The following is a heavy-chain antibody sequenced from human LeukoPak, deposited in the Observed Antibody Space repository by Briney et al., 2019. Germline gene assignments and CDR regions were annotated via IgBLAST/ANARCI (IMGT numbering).Heavy chain of an antibody. D-gene: IGHD2-15*01. V-gene: IGHV4-34*01. Sequence: PSETLSLTCAVYGGSFSGYYWSWIRQPPGKGLEWIGEINHSGSTNYNPSLKSRVTISVDTSKNQFSLKLSSETAADTAVYYCARGTSSCYSHWGQGTLVTVSS. J-gene: IGHJ4*02. CDR3: ARGTSSCYSH. CDR2: INHSGST. CDR1: GGSFSGYY.